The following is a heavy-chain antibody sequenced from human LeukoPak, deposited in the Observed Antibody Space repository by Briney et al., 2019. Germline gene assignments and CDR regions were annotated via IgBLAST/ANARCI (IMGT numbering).Heavy chain of an antibody. CDR3: ARHRPTYGSEFYS. J-gene: IGHJ5*01. V-gene: IGHV1-2*02. CDR2: INPNTGRT. CDR1: GYTFTIYG. Sequence: ASVTVSFTASGYTFTIYGIRWVWQAPGQGQEWMGLINPNTGRTNCALNFQGTVTMTKHTSINTAYMALSRLRSADTATYYCARHRPTYGSEFYSWGQRTLVSVSS. D-gene: IGHD6-19*01.